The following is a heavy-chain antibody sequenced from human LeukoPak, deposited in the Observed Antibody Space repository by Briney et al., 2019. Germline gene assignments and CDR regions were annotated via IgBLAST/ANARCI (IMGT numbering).Heavy chain of an antibody. V-gene: IGHV3-23*01. Sequence: GGSLRLSCAASGFTFSSYGMSWVRQAPGKGLEWVSAISGSGGSTYYADSVKGRFTISRDNSKNTLYLQMNSLRAEDTAVYYCARYSSSWSFDYWGQGTLVTVSS. CDR3: ARYSSSWSFDY. D-gene: IGHD6-13*01. J-gene: IGHJ4*02. CDR1: GFTFSSYG. CDR2: ISGSGGST.